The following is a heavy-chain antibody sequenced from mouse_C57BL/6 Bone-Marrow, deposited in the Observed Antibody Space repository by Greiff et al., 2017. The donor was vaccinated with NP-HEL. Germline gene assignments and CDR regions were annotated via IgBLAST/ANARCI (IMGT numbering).Heavy chain of an antibody. CDR2: ISDGGSYT. J-gene: IGHJ1*03. Sequence: DVQLVESGGGLVKPGGSLKLSCAASGFTFSSYAMSWVRQTPEKRLEWVATISDGGSYTYYPDNVKGRFTISRDNAKNNLYLQMSHLKSEDTAMYYCARDLMVTMYWYFDVWGTGTTVTVSS. CDR3: ARDLMVTMYWYFDV. V-gene: IGHV5-4*01. D-gene: IGHD2-3*01. CDR1: GFTFSSYA.